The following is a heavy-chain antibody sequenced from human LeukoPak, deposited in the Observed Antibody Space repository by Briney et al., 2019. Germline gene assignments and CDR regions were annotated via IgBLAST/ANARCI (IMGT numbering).Heavy chain of an antibody. Sequence: GGSLRLSCAASGFTFSSYAMHWVRQAPGKGLEWVAVISYDGSNKYYADSVKGRFTISRDNSKNTLYLQMNSLRAEDTAVYYCVKGPFYGGNPLYYFDYWGQGTLVTVSS. D-gene: IGHD4-23*01. V-gene: IGHV3-30-3*02. CDR3: VKGPFYGGNPLYYFDY. J-gene: IGHJ4*02. CDR2: ISYDGSNK. CDR1: GFTFSSYA.